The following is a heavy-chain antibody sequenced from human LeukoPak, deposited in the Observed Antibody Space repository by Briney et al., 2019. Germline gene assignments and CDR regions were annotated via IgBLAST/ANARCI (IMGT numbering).Heavy chain of an antibody. CDR2: INNDGSSV. CDR3: ARGSRWDSGYVDAFDI. V-gene: IGHV3-74*01. D-gene: IGHD3-22*01. J-gene: IGHJ3*02. Sequence: GGSLRLSCAASGFTFSSYWMHWVRQAPGKGLVWVSRINNDGSSVSYADSVKGRFTISRDNVKNTLFLQMNSLTAEDTAVYYCARGSRWDSGYVDAFDIWGQGTMVTVSS. CDR1: GFTFSSYW.